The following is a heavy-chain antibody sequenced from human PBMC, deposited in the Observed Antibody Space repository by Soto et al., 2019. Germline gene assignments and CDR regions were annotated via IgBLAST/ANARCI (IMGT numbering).Heavy chain of an antibody. Sequence: GVLRLSCAASGFTFSSYAMSWVRQAPGKGLEWVSGISGSGDSTYYADSVKGRFTISRDNSKNTLYLQMNSLRAEDTAVYYCAARAGHEAYYYYGMDVWGQGTTVTVSS. D-gene: IGHD6-19*01. CDR3: AARAGHEAYYYYGMDV. CDR1: GFTFSSYA. J-gene: IGHJ6*02. V-gene: IGHV3-23*01. CDR2: ISGSGDST.